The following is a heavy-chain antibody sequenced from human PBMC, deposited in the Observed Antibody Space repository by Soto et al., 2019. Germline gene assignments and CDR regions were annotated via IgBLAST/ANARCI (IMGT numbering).Heavy chain of an antibody. J-gene: IGHJ4*02. V-gene: IGHV3-30*18. CDR2: ISYDGSNK. CDR1: EFTFSSYG. D-gene: IGHD5-18*01. Sequence: GGSLRLSCAASEFTFSSYGMHWVRQAPGKGLEWVAVISYDGSNKYYADSVKGRFTISRDNSKNTLYLQMNSLRAEDTAVYYCANEDTAMVGLDYWGQGTLVTVSS. CDR3: ANEDTAMVGLDY.